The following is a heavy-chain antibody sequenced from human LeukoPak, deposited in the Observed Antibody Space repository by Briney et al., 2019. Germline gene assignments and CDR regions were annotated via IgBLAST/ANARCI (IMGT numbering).Heavy chain of an antibody. CDR3: ARQFTHTDIVVVPAATGFDP. D-gene: IGHD2-2*01. Sequence: GESLKISCKGSGYSFTSYWIGWVRQMPRKGLEWMGIIYPGDSDTRYSPSFQGQVTISADKSISTAYLQWSSLKASDTAMYYCARQFTHTDIVVVPAATGFDPWGQGTLVTVSS. V-gene: IGHV5-51*01. CDR2: IYPGDSDT. J-gene: IGHJ5*02. CDR1: GYSFTSYW.